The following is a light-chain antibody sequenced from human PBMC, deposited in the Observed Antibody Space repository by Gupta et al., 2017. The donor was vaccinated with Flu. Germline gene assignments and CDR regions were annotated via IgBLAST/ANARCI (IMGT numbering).Light chain of an antibody. CDR2: EGS. J-gene: IGLJ1*01. CDR3: CSYAGSSTFYV. Sequence: QSALTQPASVSGSPGQSIPISCTATSSDVGSYNLVSWYQQHPGKAPKLMIYEGSKRPSGVSNRFSGSKSGNTASLTISGLQAEDEADYYCCSYAGSSTFYVFGTGTKVTVL. CDR1: SSDVGSYNL. V-gene: IGLV2-23*01.